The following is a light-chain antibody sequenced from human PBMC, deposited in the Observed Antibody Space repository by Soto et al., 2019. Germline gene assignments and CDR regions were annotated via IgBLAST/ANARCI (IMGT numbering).Light chain of an antibody. CDR1: SSDVGGYNY. V-gene: IGLV2-8*01. J-gene: IGLJ1*01. CDR3: SSYAGTHVV. CDR2: DVT. Sequence: QSVLTQPPSASGSPGQSVAISYTGTSSDVGGYNYVSWYQQYPGKAPKLMIYDVTKRPSGVPDRFSGSKSGNTASLTVSGLQAEDEADYYCSSYAGTHVVFGTGTKVTVL.